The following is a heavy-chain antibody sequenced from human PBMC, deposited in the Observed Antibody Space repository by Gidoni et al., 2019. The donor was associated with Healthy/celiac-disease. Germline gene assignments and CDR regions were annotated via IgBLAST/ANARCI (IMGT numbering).Heavy chain of an antibody. D-gene: IGHD3-16*01. V-gene: IGHV3-9*01. Sequence: EVQLVESGGGLVQHGRSLRLSCAASGFTFDDYAMHWVRQAPGKGLEWVSGISWNSGSIGYADSVKGRFTISRDNAKNSLYLQMNSLRAEDTALYYCAKDIWVEGPRDYYYYMDVWGKGTTVTVSS. CDR2: ISWNSGSI. CDR1: GFTFDDYA. J-gene: IGHJ6*03. CDR3: AKDIWVEGPRDYYYYMDV.